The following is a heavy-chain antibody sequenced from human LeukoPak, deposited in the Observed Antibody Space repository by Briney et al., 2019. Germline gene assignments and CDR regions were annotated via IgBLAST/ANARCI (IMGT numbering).Heavy chain of an antibody. D-gene: IGHD5-12*01. CDR2: IRYDGSNK. J-gene: IGHJ1*01. CDR3: AKPPEGAVATTAEYFQH. V-gene: IGHV3-30*02. Sequence: GGSLRLSCAASGFTFSNYGMHWVRQAPGKGLEWVAFIRYDGSNKYYADSVKGRFTISRDNSKNTLYLQMNSLRAEDTAVYYCAKPPEGAVATTAEYFQHWGQGTLVTVSS. CDR1: GFTFSNYG.